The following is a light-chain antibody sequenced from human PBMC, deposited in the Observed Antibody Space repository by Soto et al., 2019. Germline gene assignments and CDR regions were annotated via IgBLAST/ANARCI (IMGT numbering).Light chain of an antibody. Sequence: DIVMTQSPDSLAVSLGERATINCKSSQSVFYSSNNKNYLAWYRQKPGQPPKLLIYWASTRESGVPDRFSGSGSGTDFTLTISSLHAEDVAVYYCQQYYSTPLTFGGGTKVEIK. CDR2: WAS. V-gene: IGKV4-1*01. CDR3: QQYYSTPLT. J-gene: IGKJ4*01. CDR1: QSVFYSSNNKNY.